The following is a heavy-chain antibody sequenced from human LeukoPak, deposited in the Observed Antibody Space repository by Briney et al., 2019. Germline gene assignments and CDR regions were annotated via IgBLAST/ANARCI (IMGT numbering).Heavy chain of an antibody. D-gene: IGHD4-23*01. CDR3: ARLYGGKERLIDY. Sequence: PSETLSLTCTVSGGSISSYYWSWIRQPPGKGLEWIGYIYYSGSTNYNPSLKSRVTISVDTSKNQFSLKLSSVTAADTAVYYCARLYGGKERLIDYWGQGTLVTVSS. CDR1: GGSISSYY. CDR2: IYYSGST. V-gene: IGHV4-59*12. J-gene: IGHJ4*02.